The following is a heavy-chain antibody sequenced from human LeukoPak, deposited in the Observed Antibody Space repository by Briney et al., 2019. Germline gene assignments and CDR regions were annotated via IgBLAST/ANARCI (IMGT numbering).Heavy chain of an antibody. CDR2: IWYDGSKK. CDR1: GFTFSSYG. V-gene: IGHV3-33*01. J-gene: IGHJ4*02. D-gene: IGHD3-10*01. CDR3: ARDGFGESFFDY. Sequence: GGSLRLSCAASGFTFSSYGMHWVRQAPGKGLEWVAVIWYDGSKKYYADSVKGRFTISRDNSKNTLYLQMNSLRAEDTAVYYCARDGFGESFFDYWGQGTLVTVSS.